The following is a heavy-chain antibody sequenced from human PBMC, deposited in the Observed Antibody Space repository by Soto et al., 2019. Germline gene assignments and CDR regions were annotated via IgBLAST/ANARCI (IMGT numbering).Heavy chain of an antibody. Sequence: SETLSLTCTVSGGSSSSTSYYWGWIRQPPGKGLEWIGSIYSSGDTYYNPSLKSRVTISVDTSKSHLSLKLNSVTAADTAVYYCARLNGNLVPYWGQGTLVTVSS. CDR2: IYSSGDT. D-gene: IGHD2-8*01. J-gene: IGHJ4*02. CDR3: ARLNGNLVPY. V-gene: IGHV4-39*02. CDR1: GGSSSSTSYY.